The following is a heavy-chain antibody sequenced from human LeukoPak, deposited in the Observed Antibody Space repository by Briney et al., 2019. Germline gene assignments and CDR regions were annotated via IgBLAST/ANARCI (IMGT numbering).Heavy chain of an antibody. CDR1: GGSISSYY. CDR2: IYYSGST. CDR3: ARALYYGSGSYPPRYYYGMDV. J-gene: IGHJ6*02. Sequence: PSETLSLTCTVSGGSISSYYWSWIRQPPGKGLEWIGYIYYSGSTNYNPSLKSRVTISVDTSENQFSLKLSSVTAADTAVYYCARALYYGSGSYPPRYYYGMDVWGQGTTVTVSS. D-gene: IGHD3-10*01. V-gene: IGHV4-59*01.